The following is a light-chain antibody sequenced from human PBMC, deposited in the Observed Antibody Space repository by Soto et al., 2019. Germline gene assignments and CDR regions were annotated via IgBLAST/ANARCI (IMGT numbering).Light chain of an antibody. CDR1: QRVINNY. CDR3: QQYLQAPWT. J-gene: IGKJ1*01. V-gene: IGKV3-20*01. CDR2: GAS. Sequence: EIVLTQSPVTLSFSPGERATLSCRASQRVINNYIAWYQKKPGQAPKLLIYGASTRATGVPERFSGSGSGTGFTLTISRLEPEDFAAYYCQQYLQAPWTFGQGTEVDLK.